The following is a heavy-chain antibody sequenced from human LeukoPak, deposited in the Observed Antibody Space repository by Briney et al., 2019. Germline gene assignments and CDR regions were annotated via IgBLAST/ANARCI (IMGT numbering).Heavy chain of an antibody. J-gene: IGHJ3*02. CDR2: IHYSGST. Sequence: SETLSLTCTVSGGSISTYFWSWIRQPPGKGLEWIGYIHYSGSTYYNPSLTSRVSISIDTPKNQFSLRLSSVTAADTAVYYCARDPYCGGDCYSRFGAFDIWGQGTMVTVSS. D-gene: IGHD2-21*02. V-gene: IGHV4-59*01. CDR3: ARDPYCGGDCYSRFGAFDI. CDR1: GGSISTYF.